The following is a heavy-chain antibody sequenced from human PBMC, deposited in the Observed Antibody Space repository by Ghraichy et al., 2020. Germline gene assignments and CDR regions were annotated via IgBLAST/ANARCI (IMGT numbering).Heavy chain of an antibody. D-gene: IGHD3-22*01. CDR3: ARDCFRDSSGYSRYGMDV. CDR1: GGSISSGGYY. CDR2: IYYSGST. Sequence: SETLSLTCTVSGGSISSGGYYWSWIRQHPGKGLEWIGYIYYSGSTYYNPSLKSRVTISVDTSKNQFSLKLSSVTAADTAVYYCARDCFRDSSGYSRYGMDVWGQGTTVTVSS. V-gene: IGHV4-31*03. J-gene: IGHJ6*02.